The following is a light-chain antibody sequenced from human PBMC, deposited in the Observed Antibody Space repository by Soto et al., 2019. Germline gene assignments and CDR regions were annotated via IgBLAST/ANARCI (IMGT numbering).Light chain of an antibody. CDR2: DVS. J-gene: IGKJ1*01. CDR3: QQYSDYLT. CDR1: QSIDTW. Sequence: DIQMTQSPSTLSASVGDTVTITCRASQSIDTWLAWYQQKAGKAPKFLIYDVSTLESGVPSRFSGSGSGTKFTPPITGLQAEDFANYYWQQYSDYLTFRQGTKVE. V-gene: IGKV1-5*01.